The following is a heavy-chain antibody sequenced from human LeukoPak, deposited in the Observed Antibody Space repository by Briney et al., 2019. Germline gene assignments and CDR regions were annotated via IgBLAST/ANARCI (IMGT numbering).Heavy chain of an antibody. V-gene: IGHV1-2*02. Sequence: ASVKVSCKASGYTFTGYYTHWVRQAPGQGLEWMGWINPNSGGTNYAQKFQGRVTMTRDTSISTAYMELSGLRSDDTAVYYCARARGSSDYWGQGTLVTVSS. D-gene: IGHD1-26*01. CDR1: GYTFTGYY. J-gene: IGHJ4*02. CDR3: ARARGSSDY. CDR2: INPNSGGT.